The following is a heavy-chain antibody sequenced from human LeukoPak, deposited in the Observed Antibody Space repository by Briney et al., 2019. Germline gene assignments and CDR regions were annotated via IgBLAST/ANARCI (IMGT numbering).Heavy chain of an antibody. Sequence: PGRTLRLSCTASGFIFGVYAMSWAGQAPTKGLEWVGFISSKAYGGTTEYAASVKGRFTISRDDSKSIAYLQMNSLKTEDTAVYYCTREGLGYCSGGICYLLDYWGQGTLVTVS. D-gene: IGHD2-15*01. CDR1: GFIFGVYA. J-gene: IGHJ4*02. V-gene: IGHV3-49*04. CDR3: TREGLGYCSGGICYLLDY. CDR2: ISSKAYGGTT.